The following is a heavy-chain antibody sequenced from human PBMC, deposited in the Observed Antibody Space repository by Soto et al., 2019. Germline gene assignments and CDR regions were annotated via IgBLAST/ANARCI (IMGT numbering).Heavy chain of an antibody. D-gene: IGHD3-16*01. CDR1: GGSISSGDYY. Sequence: PSETLFPTCTVSGGSISSGDYYWSWIRQPPGKGLEWIGYIYYSGSTYYNPSLKSRVTISVDTSKNQFSLKLSSVTAADTAVYYCARARIMITFGGVIARGAWFGPWGQGTLVPVSS. J-gene: IGHJ5*02. V-gene: IGHV4-30-4*01. CDR2: IYYSGST. CDR3: ARARIMITFGGVIARGAWFGP.